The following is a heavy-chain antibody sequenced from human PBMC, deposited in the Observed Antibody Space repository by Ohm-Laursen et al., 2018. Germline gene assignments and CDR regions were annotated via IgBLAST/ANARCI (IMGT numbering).Heavy chain of an antibody. V-gene: IGHV3-9*01. CDR1: GFTFDDYA. J-gene: IGHJ3*02. D-gene: IGHD3-22*01. Sequence: SLRLSCTASGFTFDDYAMHWVRQAPGKGLEWASGISWNSGSIGYADSVKGRFTISRDNAKNSLYLQMNSLRAEDTALYYCAKERGTQYYYDSSENAFDIWGQGTMVTVSS. CDR2: ISWNSGSI. CDR3: AKERGTQYYYDSSENAFDI.